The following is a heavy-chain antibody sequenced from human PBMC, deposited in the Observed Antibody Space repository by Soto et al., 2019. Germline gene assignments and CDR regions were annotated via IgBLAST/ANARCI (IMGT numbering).Heavy chain of an antibody. Sequence: SETLSLTCVVSGGTVASSHWLSWVRQSPGRGLEWIGNVYHTGDTNFNPSLQSRVTFSVDKSNNQFSLRLTSVTAADTAVYFCAREIVTAGGNNYFDPWGPGTLVTVSS. CDR3: AREIVTAGGNNYFDP. CDR2: VYHTGDT. CDR1: GGTVASSHW. D-gene: IGHD2-21*02. V-gene: IGHV4-4*02. J-gene: IGHJ5*02.